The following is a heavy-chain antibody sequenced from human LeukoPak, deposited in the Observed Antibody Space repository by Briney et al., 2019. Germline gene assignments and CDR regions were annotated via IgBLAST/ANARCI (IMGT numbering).Heavy chain of an antibody. V-gene: IGHV3-30*18. CDR1: GFTFSRYD. CDR2: ISYDESNK. D-gene: IGHD6-19*01. CDR3: AKDLGGGSVCYEL. Sequence: GGSQTLFCAASGFTFSRYDMHWARRAPGKGLEGVAIISYDESNKYYADSVQGRFTSSKANSKTTLYRQMNSLRAEDTAVYYCAKDLGGGSVCYELSGRGTLVTVSS. J-gene: IGHJ2*01.